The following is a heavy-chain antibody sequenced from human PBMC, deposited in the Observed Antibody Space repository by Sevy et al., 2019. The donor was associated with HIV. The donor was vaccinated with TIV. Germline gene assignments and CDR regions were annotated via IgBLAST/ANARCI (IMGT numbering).Heavy chain of an antibody. Sequence: SETLSLTCTVSGGSISSYYWSWIRQPPGKGLEWIGYIYYSGSTNYNPSLKSRVTISVDTSKNQFSLKLSSVTAADTAVYYCARGGAGSGTLYYYAMNVWGQGTLVTVSS. D-gene: IGHD3-10*01. J-gene: IGHJ6*02. CDR3: ARGGAGSGTLYYYAMNV. CDR2: IYYSGST. CDR1: GGSISSYY. V-gene: IGHV4-59*08.